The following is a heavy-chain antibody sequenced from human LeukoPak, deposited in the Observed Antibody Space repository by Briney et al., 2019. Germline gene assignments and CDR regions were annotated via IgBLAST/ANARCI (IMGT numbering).Heavy chain of an antibody. J-gene: IGHJ4*02. CDR2: INPSGGST. D-gene: IGHD4-23*01. CDR3: ARVDSGGHSDFDYFDY. Sequence: GASVKVSCKASGYTFTSYYMHWVRQAPGQGLEWMGIINPSGGSTSYAQKFQGRVTMTTDTSTSTAYMELRNLRSDDTAVYYCARVDSGGHSDFDYFDYWGQGTLVTVSS. V-gene: IGHV1-46*01. CDR1: GYTFTSYY.